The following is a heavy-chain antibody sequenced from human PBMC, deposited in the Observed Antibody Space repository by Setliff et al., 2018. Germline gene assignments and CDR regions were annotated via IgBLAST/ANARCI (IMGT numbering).Heavy chain of an antibody. CDR3: AFNSGWYGYYFDY. J-gene: IGHJ4*02. V-gene: IGHV1-24*01. Sequence: GAPVKVSCKVSGYTLTELSMHWVRQAPGKGLEWMGGFDPEDGETIYAQKFQGRVTMTEDTSTDTAYMELSSLRSEDTAVYYCAFNSGWYGYYFDYWGQGTLVTSPQ. D-gene: IGHD6-19*01. CDR2: FDPEDGET. CDR1: GYTLTELS.